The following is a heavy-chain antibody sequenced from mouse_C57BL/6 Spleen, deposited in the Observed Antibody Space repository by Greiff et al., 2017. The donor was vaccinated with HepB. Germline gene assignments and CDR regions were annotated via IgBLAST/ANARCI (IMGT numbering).Heavy chain of an antibody. CDR2: IDPETGGT. CDR1: GYTFTDYE. Sequence: QVHVKQSGAELVRPGASVTLSCKASGYTFTDYEMHWVKQTPVHGLEWIGAIDPETGGTAYNQKFKGKAILTADKSSSTAYMELRSLTSEDSAVYYCTRGVTTVVEDYAMDYWGQGTSVTVSS. J-gene: IGHJ4*01. D-gene: IGHD1-1*01. CDR3: TRGVTTVVEDYAMDY. V-gene: IGHV1-15*01.